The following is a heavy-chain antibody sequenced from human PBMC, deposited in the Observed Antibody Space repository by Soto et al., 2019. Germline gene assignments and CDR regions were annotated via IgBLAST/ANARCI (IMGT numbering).Heavy chain of an antibody. CDR1: GFTFSNYG. D-gene: IGHD3-9*01. Sequence: QVQLVQSGAEVKKPGASVKVSCKASGFTFSNYGITWLCQVPGQALEGMGWLRAYNGNTVHAQEYQGRLSLATDTSTSTAYMELRSVRPDDTAVYYCARPQNDILTDSYTNYFDPWGQGTLVTVSS. CDR3: ARPQNDILTDSYTNYFDP. V-gene: IGHV1-18*01. CDR2: LRAYNGNT. J-gene: IGHJ5*02.